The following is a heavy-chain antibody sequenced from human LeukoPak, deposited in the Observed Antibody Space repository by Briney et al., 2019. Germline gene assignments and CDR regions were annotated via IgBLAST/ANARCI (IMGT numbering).Heavy chain of an antibody. D-gene: IGHD6-13*01. V-gene: IGHV4-59*01. J-gene: IGHJ4*02. CDR3: ARGPGGQQPL. Sequence: SETLSLTCTVSGGSISSYYWSWIRQPPGKGLEWIGCIYYSGSTNYNPSLKSRVTISVDTSKNQFSLKLSSVTAADTAVYYCARGPGGQQPLWGQGTLVTVSS. CDR2: IYYSGST. CDR1: GGSISSYY.